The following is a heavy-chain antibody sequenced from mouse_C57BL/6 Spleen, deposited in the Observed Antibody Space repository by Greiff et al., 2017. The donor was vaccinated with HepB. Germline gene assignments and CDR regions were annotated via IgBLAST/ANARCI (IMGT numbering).Heavy chain of an antibody. CDR3: ARQIYYDYDGDWYFDV. Sequence: EVQLKESGGDLVKPGGSLKLSCAASGFTFSSYGMSWVRQTPDKRLEWVATISSGGSYTYYPDSVKGRFTISRDNAKNNLYLQMSSLKSEDTAMYYCARQIYYDYDGDWYFDVWGTGTTVTVSS. V-gene: IGHV5-6*01. CDR1: GFTFSSYG. J-gene: IGHJ1*03. CDR2: ISSGGSYT. D-gene: IGHD2-4*01.